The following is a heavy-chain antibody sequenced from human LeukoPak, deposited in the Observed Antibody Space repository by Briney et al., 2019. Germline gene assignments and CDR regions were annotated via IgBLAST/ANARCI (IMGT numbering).Heavy chain of an antibody. CDR2: ISGSGGST. CDR3: VRDVGAVRGEVYFDY. J-gene: IGHJ4*02. V-gene: IGHV3-23*01. D-gene: IGHD3-10*01. Sequence: GGSLRLSCAASGFTFSSYAMSWVRQAPGKGLEWVSAISGSGGSTYYADSVKGRFTISRDNSKNTLYLQMNSLRAEDTAMYFCVRDVGAVRGEVYFDYWGQGTLVTVSS. CDR1: GFTFSSYA.